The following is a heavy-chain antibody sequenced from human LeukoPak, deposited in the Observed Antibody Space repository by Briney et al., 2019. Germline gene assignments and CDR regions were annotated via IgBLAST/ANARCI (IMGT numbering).Heavy chain of an antibody. CDR1: GGSISSSSYY. J-gene: IGHJ5*02. D-gene: IGHD2-15*01. CDR2: IYYSGST. V-gene: IGHV4-39*07. CDR3: ARANIVVVVAATGIHNWFDP. Sequence: PSETLSLTCTVSGGSISSSSYYWGWIRQPPGKGLEWIGSIYYSGSTYYNPSLKSRVTISVGTSKNQFSLKLSSVTAADTAVYYCARANIVVVVAATGIHNWFDPWGQGTLVTVSS.